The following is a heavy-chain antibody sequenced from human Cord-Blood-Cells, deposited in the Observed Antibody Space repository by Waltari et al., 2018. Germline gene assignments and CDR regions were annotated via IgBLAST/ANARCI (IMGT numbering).Heavy chain of an antibody. J-gene: IGHJ3*02. V-gene: IGHV3-48*03. CDR3: ARNFLGYCSSTSCFDAFDI. Sequence: EVQLVESGGGLVQPGGSLRLSCAASGFTFSSYEMNWVRQAPGKGLEWVSYISSSGSTIYHADSVKGRFTISRDNAKNSLYLQMNSLRAEDTAVYYCARNFLGYCSSTSCFDAFDIWGQGTMVTVSS. CDR2: ISSSGSTI. CDR1: GFTFSSYE. D-gene: IGHD2-2*01.